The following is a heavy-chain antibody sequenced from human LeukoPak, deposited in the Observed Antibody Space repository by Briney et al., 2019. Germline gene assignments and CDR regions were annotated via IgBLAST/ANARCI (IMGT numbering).Heavy chain of an antibody. CDR2: IIPIFGTA. J-gene: IGHJ4*02. V-gene: IGHV1-69*01. D-gene: IGHD3-9*01. CDR3: ARDRGQKLRYFDWLSD. Sequence: ASVKVSCTASGGTFSSYAISWVRQAPGQGLEWMGGIIPIFGTANYAQKFQGRVTITADESTSTAYMELSSLRSEDTAVYYCARDRGQKLRYFDWLSDWGQGTLVTASS. CDR1: GGTFSSYA.